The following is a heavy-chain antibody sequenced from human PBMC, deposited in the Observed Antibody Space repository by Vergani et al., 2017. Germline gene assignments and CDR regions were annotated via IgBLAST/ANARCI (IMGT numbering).Heavy chain of an antibody. V-gene: IGHV4-34*01. CDR2: IDHTGRH. D-gene: IGHD4-11*01. CDR3: ARVNTETNGHLYYYYYMDV. CDR1: GGSFTSYH. Sequence: QVQLQQWGGGLLKPSETLSLTCVVNGGSFTSYHWTWIRPSPGEGLEWVGDIDHTGRHDYNPSLQSQLTMSVDKSRNQFSLTLNSVTATDTAIYFCARVNTETNGHLYYYYYMDVWGQGTAVTVS. J-gene: IGHJ6*03.